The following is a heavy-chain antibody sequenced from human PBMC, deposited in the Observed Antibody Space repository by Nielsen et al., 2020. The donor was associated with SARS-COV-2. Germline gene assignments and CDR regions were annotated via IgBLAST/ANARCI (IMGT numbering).Heavy chain of an antibody. D-gene: IGHD3-22*01. Sequence: ASVKVSCKASGYTFTGYYMHWVRQAPGQGLEWMGWINPNSGGTNYAQKFQGWVTMTRNTSISTAYMELSSLRSEDTAVYYCARAPYDSTWFDPWGQGTLVTVSS. CDR3: ARAPYDSTWFDP. CDR1: GYTFTGYY. CDR2: INPNSGGT. J-gene: IGHJ5*02. V-gene: IGHV1-2*04.